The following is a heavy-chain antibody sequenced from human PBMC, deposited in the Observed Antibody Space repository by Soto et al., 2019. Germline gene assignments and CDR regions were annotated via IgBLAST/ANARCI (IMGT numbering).Heavy chain of an antibody. Sequence: QVKLVQSGTEVKEPGASITVSCKASGYSFATSGMTWVRQAPGQGLEWMGWISVYNGNTNYDQNLQDRVTMTTATSTRTAYLELRDLRSDDTAVYYCARAGQSCDARGYGNWGQGTLVTVSS. CDR1: GYSFATSG. V-gene: IGHV1-18*01. CDR2: ISVYNGNT. CDR3: ARAGQSCDARGYGN. D-gene: IGHD3-10*01. J-gene: IGHJ4*02.